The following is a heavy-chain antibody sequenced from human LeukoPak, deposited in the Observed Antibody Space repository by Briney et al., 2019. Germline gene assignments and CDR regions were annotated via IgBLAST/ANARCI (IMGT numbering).Heavy chain of an antibody. CDR2: IYPGDSDT. V-gene: IGHV5-51*01. CDR3: ARHLSDITSSPNY. D-gene: IGHD2-2*01. J-gene: IGHJ4*02. CDR1: GYSFTTYW. Sequence: GESLKISCKASGYSFTTYWIAWVRQMPGKGLEWMGMIYPGDSDTRYSPSFQGQITISVDKSISTAYLQWTSLKASDTAMYYCARHLSDITSSPNYWGPGTLVTVSS.